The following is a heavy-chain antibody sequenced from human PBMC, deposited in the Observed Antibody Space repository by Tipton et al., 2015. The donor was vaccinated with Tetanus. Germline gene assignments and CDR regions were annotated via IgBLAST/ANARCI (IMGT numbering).Heavy chain of an antibody. CDR1: GDSISSFY. CDR3: ARGGITAAGILDY. D-gene: IGHD6-13*01. Sequence: TLSLTCTVSGDSISSFYWSWIRQPPGKALEWIGRVYSSGSTNYIPSLKSRVTISVDTSKNQFSLNLSSVTAADTAVYYCARGGITAAGILDYWGQGTLVTVSS. CDR2: VYSSGST. J-gene: IGHJ4*02. V-gene: IGHV4-59*01.